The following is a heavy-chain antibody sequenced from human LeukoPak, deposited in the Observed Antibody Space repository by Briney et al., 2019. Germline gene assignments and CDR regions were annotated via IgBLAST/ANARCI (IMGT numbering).Heavy chain of an antibody. CDR1: GFTLSSYD. CDR2: ISYDGSNK. V-gene: IGHV3-30*18. D-gene: IGHD2-15*01. J-gene: IGHJ4*02. CDR3: AKSGLNRFDY. Sequence: PGRSLRLSCAASGFTLSSYDMHWVRQAPGKGLEWVAVISYDGSNKYYADSVKGRFTISRDNSKNPLYLQMNSLRAEDTAVYYCAKSGLNRFDYWGQGTLVTVSS.